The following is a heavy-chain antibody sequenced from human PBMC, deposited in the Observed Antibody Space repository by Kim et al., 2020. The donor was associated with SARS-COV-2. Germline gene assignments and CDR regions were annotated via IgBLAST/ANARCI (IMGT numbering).Heavy chain of an antibody. V-gene: IGHV3-23*03. D-gene: IGHD2-2*01. CDR3: ATPSCSSTSCHLYYGMDV. Sequence: GGSLRLSCAASGFTFSSYAMSWVRQAPGKGLEWVSVIYSGGSSTYYADSVKGRFTISRDNSKNTLYLQMNSLRAEDTAVYYCATPSCSSTSCHLYYGMDVWGQGTTVTVSS. CDR1: GFTFSSYA. J-gene: IGHJ6*02. CDR2: IYSGGSST.